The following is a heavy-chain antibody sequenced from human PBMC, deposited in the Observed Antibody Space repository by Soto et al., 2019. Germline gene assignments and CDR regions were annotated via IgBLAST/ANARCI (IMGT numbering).Heavy chain of an antibody. D-gene: IGHD3-22*01. Sequence: GGSLRLSCATSGFTFSDYVMSWVRQTPGKGLEWVAAITATGDRTYYADSVTGRFTISRDNSKKTHYLQMTSLRAEDTAMYYCATMNGYFEYWGQGTPVTVSS. CDR2: ITATGDRT. CDR3: ATMNGYFEY. CDR1: GFTFSDYV. J-gene: IGHJ4*02. V-gene: IGHV3-23*01.